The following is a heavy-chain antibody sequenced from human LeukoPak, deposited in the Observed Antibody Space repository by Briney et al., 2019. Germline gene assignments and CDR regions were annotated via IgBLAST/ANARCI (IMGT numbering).Heavy chain of an antibody. CDR2: INTDGSST. J-gene: IGHJ4*02. D-gene: IGHD4-23*01. CDR1: GFTFSSYW. CDR3: ASLAQGYGGNSAFPFDY. Sequence: GGSLRLSCAASGFTFSSYWMHWVRQAPGKGLVWVSRINTDGSSTSYADSVKGRFTISRDNSKNTLYLQMNSLRAEDTAVYYCASLAQGYGGNSAFPFDYWGQGTLVTVSS. V-gene: IGHV3-74*01.